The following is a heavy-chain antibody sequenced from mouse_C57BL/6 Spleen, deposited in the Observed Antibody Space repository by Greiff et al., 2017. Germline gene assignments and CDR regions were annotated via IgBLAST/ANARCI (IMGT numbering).Heavy chain of an antibody. CDR3: AREGDYYGSSHFDY. Sequence: QVHVKQPGAELVKPGASVKLSCKASGYTFTSYWMHWVKQRPGRGLEWIGRIDPNSGGTKYNEKFKSKATLTVDKPSSTAYMQLSSLTSEDSAVYYCAREGDYYGSSHFDYWGQGTTLTVSS. CDR2: IDPNSGGT. V-gene: IGHV1-72*01. J-gene: IGHJ2*01. D-gene: IGHD1-1*01. CDR1: GYTFTSYW.